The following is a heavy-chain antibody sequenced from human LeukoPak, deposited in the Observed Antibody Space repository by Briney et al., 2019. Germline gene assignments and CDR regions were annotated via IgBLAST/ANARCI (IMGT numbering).Heavy chain of an antibody. V-gene: IGHV1-2*02. CDR1: GYTFTGYY. CDR3: ARDLEEYYYDSSSYYFDY. CDR2: INPNSGGT. D-gene: IGHD3-22*01. J-gene: IGHJ4*02. Sequence: GASVKVTCKASGYTFTGYYMHWVRQAPGQGLEWMGWINPNSGGTNYAQKFQGRVTMTRDTSISTAYMELSGLRSDDTAVYYCARDLEEYYYDSSSYYFDYWGQGTLVTVSS.